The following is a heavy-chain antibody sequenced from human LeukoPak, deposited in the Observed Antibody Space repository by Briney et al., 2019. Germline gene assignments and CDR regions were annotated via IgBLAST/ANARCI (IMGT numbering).Heavy chain of an antibody. D-gene: IGHD6-19*01. CDR1: GFTFSNAW. CDR3: TTDDAPRGGWSFDY. V-gene: IGHV3-15*01. Sequence: GGSLRLSCAASGFTFSNAWMSWVRQAPGKGLEWVGRIKSKTASGTTDYAAPVEGRFTISRDDSKNTLYLQMNSLKTEDTAVYYCTTDDAPRGGWSFDYWGQGTLVTVSS. CDR2: IKSKTASGTT. J-gene: IGHJ4*02.